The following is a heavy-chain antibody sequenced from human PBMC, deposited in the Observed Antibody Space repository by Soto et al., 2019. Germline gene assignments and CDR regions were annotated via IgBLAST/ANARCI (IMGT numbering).Heavy chain of an antibody. Sequence: PGDSLKISCKTSRYSFTSYWIGWVRQMPGKGMEWMGNIYPYDSDTRYSPSFQGQVTISAATSITTAYLQWRGLRASDTAMYFCARHLVGSTRGNFDYWGQGTLVTVSS. V-gene: IGHV5-51*01. J-gene: IGHJ4*01. CDR1: RYSFTSYW. D-gene: IGHD2-2*01. CDR2: IYPYDSDT. CDR3: ARHLVGSTRGNFDY.